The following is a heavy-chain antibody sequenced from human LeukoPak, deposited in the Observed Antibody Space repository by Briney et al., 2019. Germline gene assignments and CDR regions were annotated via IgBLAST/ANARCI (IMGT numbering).Heavy chain of an antibody. CDR3: ATERSPYYYDSSGYYSETHDAFDI. Sequence: ASVKVSCKASGYTFTSYYMHWVRQAPGQVLEWMGIINPSGGSTSYAQKFQGRVTMTRDTSTSTVYMELSSLRSEDTAVYYCATERSPYYYDSSGYYSETHDAFDIWGQGTMVTVSS. J-gene: IGHJ3*02. D-gene: IGHD3-22*01. CDR2: INPSGGST. CDR1: GYTFTSYY. V-gene: IGHV1-46*01.